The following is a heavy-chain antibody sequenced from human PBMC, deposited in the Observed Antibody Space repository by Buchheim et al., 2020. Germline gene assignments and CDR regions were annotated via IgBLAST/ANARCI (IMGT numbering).Heavy chain of an antibody. V-gene: IGHV3-7*01. CDR2: IKQDGSEK. J-gene: IGHJ4*02. CDR1: GFTFSSYW. Sequence: EVQLVESGGGLVQPGGSLRLSCAASGFTFSSYWMSWVRQAPGKGLEWVANIKQDGSEKYYVDSVKGRFTISRDNAKNSLYLQMNSLRAEDTAVYYCARDQDSSYSSSWHLGEFDYWGQGTL. CDR3: ARDQDSSYSSSWHLGEFDY. D-gene: IGHD6-13*01.